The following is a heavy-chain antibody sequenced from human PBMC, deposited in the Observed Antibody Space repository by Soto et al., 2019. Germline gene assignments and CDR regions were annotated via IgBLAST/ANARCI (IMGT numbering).Heavy chain of an antibody. Sequence: SETLSLTCDVSGVSISSSHWWCWLRQPPGKGLEWIGEVYHSGSANYNPSLKSRVSMSVDKSKNQFSLRLTSVTAADTALYFCARIAVVPYALDPWGQGTLVTVSS. J-gene: IGHJ5*02. V-gene: IGHV4-4*02. CDR3: ARIAVVPYALDP. CDR1: GVSISSSHW. CDR2: VYHSGSA. D-gene: IGHD2-2*01.